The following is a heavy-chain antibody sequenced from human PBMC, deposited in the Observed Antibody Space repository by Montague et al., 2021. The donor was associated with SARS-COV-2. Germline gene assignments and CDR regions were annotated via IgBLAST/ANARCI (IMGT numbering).Heavy chain of an antibody. J-gene: IGHJ5*02. Sequence: SETLSLTCTVSGGSMSTVNYYWGWVRQTPGKGLDWVGSIPYSGATNYNPSLETRVSISRDTSKSQFSLELRSVTAADTAVYYCAREMQEVGIYFDPWGHGTLVTVSS. CDR3: AREMQEVGIYFDP. V-gene: IGHV4-39*07. D-gene: IGHD1-1*01. CDR2: IPYSGAT. CDR1: GGSMSTVNYY.